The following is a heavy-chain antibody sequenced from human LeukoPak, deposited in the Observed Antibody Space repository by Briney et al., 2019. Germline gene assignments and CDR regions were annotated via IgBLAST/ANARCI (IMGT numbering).Heavy chain of an antibody. CDR1: GFTFSSYS. CDR3: AKDGRHFAFEYFEA. CDR2: IRYDGNNK. D-gene: IGHD3-9*01. V-gene: IGHV3-30*02. Sequence: PGGSLRLSCAASGFTFSSYSMNWVRQAPGKGLEWVAFIRYDGNNKYYSDSVKGRFTISRDNSKNTLYLQMNSLRAEDTAVYYCAKDGRHFAFEYFEAWGQGPLVTVSS. J-gene: IGHJ4*02.